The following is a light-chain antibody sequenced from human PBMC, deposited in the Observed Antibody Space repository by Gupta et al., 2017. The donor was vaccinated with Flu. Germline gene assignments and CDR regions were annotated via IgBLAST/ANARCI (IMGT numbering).Light chain of an antibody. CDR1: QSISSW. Sequence: DIKMTPHPSTLSASVGDRVTITCRASQSISSWLAWYQQKPGKAPKLLIYKASSLESGVPSRFSGSGSGTDFTLTISSLQPDDFATYYCQQYNSYSGYSFGQGTKLEIK. V-gene: IGKV1-5*03. CDR3: QQYNSYSGYS. CDR2: KAS. J-gene: IGKJ2*03.